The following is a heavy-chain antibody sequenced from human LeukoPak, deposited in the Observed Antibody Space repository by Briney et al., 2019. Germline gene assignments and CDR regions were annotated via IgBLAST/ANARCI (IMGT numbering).Heavy chain of an antibody. J-gene: IGHJ4*02. V-gene: IGHV4-38-2*02. CDR2: VYHNGST. CDR3: AHGAGLSAGALDY. Sequence: PSETLSLTCTVSDYSVSSAYYWGWIRQPPGKGLEWIGIVYHNGSTYHNASLKSRVTISVDTAKNRFSLKLTSVTAADTAVYFCAHGAGLSAGALDYWGQGTLVTVSS. CDR1: DYSVSSAYY. D-gene: IGHD6-13*01.